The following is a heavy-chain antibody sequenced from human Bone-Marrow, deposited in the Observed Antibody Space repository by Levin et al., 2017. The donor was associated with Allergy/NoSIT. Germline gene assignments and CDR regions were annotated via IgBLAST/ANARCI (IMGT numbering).Heavy chain of an antibody. CDR2: IYHSGST. D-gene: IGHD4-23*01. V-gene: IGHV4-61*01. CDR3: ARGSYFGGLSFDC. CDR1: GGSVSSGSYY. J-gene: IGHJ4*02. Sequence: RPSETLSLTCTVSGGSVSSGSYYWSWIRQPPGKGLEWIAYIYHSGSTKYNPSLKSRVTISLDTSRNQFSLRLTSLTAADTAVYYCARGSYFGGLSFDCRGKGTLVTVSS.